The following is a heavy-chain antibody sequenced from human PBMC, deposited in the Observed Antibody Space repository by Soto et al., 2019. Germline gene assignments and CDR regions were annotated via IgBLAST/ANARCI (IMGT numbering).Heavy chain of an antibody. CDR3: ASTTVVTDYYYYYGMDV. CDR2: TRNKANSYTT. J-gene: IGHJ6*02. V-gene: IGHV3-72*01. CDR1: GFTFSDHY. Sequence: GGSLRLSCAASGFTFSDHYMDWVRQAPGKGLEWVGRTRNKANSYTTEYAASVKGRFTISRDDSKNSLYLQINSLKTEDTAVYYCASTTVVTDYYYYYGMDVWGQGTTVTVSS. D-gene: IGHD4-17*01.